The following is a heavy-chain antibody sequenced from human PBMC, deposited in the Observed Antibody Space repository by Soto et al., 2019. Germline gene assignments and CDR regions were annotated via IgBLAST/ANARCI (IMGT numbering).Heavy chain of an antibody. Sequence: QVQLGQSGAEVKKPGSSVKVSCKASGGTFSSYAISWVRQAPGQGLEWMGGIIPIFGTANYAQKFQGRVTITADESTSTAYMELSSLRSEDTAVYYCARDGSGSYGKQYYYYYGMDVWGQGTTVTVSS. V-gene: IGHV1-69*12. CDR1: GGTFSSYA. CDR3: ARDGSGSYGKQYYYYYGMDV. J-gene: IGHJ6*02. D-gene: IGHD3-10*01. CDR2: IIPIFGTA.